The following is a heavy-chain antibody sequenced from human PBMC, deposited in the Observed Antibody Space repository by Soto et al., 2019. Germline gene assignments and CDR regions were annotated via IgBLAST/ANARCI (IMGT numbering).Heavy chain of an antibody. CDR1: GYTLTELS. J-gene: IGHJ6*02. CDR3: ATDSSSIAARMGGYGMDV. Sequence: ASVKVSCKVSGYTLTELSMHWARQAPGKGLEWMGGFDPEDGETIYAQKFQGRVTMTEDTSTDTAYMELSSLRSEDTAVYYCATDSSSIAARMGGYGMDVWGQGTTVTVSS. CDR2: FDPEDGET. V-gene: IGHV1-24*01. D-gene: IGHD6-6*01.